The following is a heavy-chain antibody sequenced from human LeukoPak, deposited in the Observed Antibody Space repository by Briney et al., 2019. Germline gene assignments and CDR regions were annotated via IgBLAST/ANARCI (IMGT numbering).Heavy chain of an antibody. V-gene: IGHV1-69*04. CDR1: GGTFSSYX. CDR2: XXPILGIA. Sequence: SVKVSLKPCGGTFSSYXXXXXXXAPAQKSEXXXXXXPILGIANYAQKFQGRVTITADKSTSTAYVELSSLRSEDTAVYYCAKRSSLGIPMAGSLDYWGQGTLVTVSS. J-gene: IGHJ4*02. CDR3: AKRSSLGIPMAGSLDY. D-gene: IGHD6-19*01.